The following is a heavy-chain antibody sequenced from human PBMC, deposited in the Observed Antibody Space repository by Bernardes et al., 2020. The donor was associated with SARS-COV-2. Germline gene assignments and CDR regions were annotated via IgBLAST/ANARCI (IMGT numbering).Heavy chain of an antibody. CDR2: ISGGGETT. Sequence: GGSLRLSCAASGFTFNSYAMSWVRQAPGKGLEWVSSISGGGETTDYADFVNGRFSISRDNSKNRLYLQINSMRAGDTAVYYCTKLGLRLGELSTATTLCVDSWGKVTLVTVSS. CDR3: TKLGLRLGELSTATTLCVDS. V-gene: IGHV3-23*01. CDR1: GFTFNSYA. D-gene: IGHD3-16*02. J-gene: IGHJ4*02.